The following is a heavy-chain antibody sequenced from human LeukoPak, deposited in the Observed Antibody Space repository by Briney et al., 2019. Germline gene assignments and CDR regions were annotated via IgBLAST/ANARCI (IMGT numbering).Heavy chain of an antibody. CDR2: ISGSGGST. CDR3: AKDEYYYDCSGDFDY. D-gene: IGHD3-22*01. CDR1: GFTFSSYA. Sequence: GGSLRLSCAASGFTFSSYAMSWVRQAPGKGLEWVSAISGSGGSTYYADSVKGRFTIYRDNSKNTLYLQMNSLRAEDTAVYYCAKDEYYYDCSGDFDYWGQGTLVTVSS. J-gene: IGHJ4*02. V-gene: IGHV3-23*01.